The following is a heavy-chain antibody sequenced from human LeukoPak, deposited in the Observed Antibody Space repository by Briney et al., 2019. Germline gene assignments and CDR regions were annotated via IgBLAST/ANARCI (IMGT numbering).Heavy chain of an antibody. CDR1: GFTVSSNY. CDR2: IYSGGST. CDR3: ARNRLLHYYYYMDV. J-gene: IGHJ6*03. V-gene: IGHV3-53*01. D-gene: IGHD6-19*01. Sequence: PGGSLRLSCAASGFTVSSNYMSWVRQAPGKGLEWVSVIYSGGSTYYADSVKGRFTISRDNSKNTLYLQMNSLRAEDTAVYYCARNRLLHYYYYMDVWGKGTTVTVSS.